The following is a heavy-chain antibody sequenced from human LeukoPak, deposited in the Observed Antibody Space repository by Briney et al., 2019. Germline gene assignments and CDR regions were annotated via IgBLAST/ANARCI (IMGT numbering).Heavy chain of an antibody. CDR3: ARGVGATISYYHYYIDV. V-gene: IGHV1-8*02. CDR2: INPNTGDT. Sequence: ASVKVSCKASGYTFTSYDIHWVRQARGQGLEWMGWINPNTGDTGYAQKFQGRVTMTRDTSISTVYMELSSLRSDDTAVYYCARGVGATISYYHYYIDVWGKGTTVTV. CDR1: GYTFTSYD. D-gene: IGHD1-26*01. J-gene: IGHJ6*03.